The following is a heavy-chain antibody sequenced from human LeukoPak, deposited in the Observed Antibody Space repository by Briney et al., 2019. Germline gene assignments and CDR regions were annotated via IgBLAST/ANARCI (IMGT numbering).Heavy chain of an antibody. V-gene: IGHV5-51*01. CDR1: GSSFTSYW. CDR2: IYPGDSDT. D-gene: IGHD6-13*01. CDR3: ARLVGGYSSSWYFDY. J-gene: IGHJ4*02. Sequence: GESLKTSCKGSGSSFTSYWIGWVRQMPGKGLEWMGIIYPGDSDTRYSPSFQGQVTISADKSISTAYLQWSSLKASDTAMYYCARLVGGYSSSWYFDYWGQGTLVTVSS.